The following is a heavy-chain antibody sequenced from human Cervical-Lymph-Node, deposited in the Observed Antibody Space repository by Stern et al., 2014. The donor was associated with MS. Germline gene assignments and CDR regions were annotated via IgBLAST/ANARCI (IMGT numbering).Heavy chain of an antibody. D-gene: IGHD4-23*01. V-gene: IGHV3-23*04. CDR3: AKVAYSGNALDY. CDR2: IISRGVIT. Sequence: EVQLVESGGDLVQPGGSLRLSCAASEFTFSDYSLTWVRQAPQKGLELVSTIISRGVITYYAGSAKGRFPISRDNSQSTLTLHMNSLRAEDTAIYFCAKVAYSGNALDYWGQGTLVTVSS. CDR1: EFTFSDYS. J-gene: IGHJ4*02.